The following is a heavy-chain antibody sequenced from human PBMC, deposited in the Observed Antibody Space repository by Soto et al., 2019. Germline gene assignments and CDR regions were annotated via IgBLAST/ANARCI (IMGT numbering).Heavy chain of an antibody. CDR3: ARTAVAAAGSSWFDP. CDR1: GGSISSSSYY. J-gene: IGHJ5*02. Sequence: SETLSLTCTVSGGSISSSSYYWGWIRQPPGKGLEWIGSIYYSGSTYYNPSLKSRVTISVDTSKNQFSLKLSSVTAADTAVYYCARTAVAAAGSSWFDPWGQGTLVTVSS. CDR2: IYYSGST. V-gene: IGHV4-39*01. D-gene: IGHD6-13*01.